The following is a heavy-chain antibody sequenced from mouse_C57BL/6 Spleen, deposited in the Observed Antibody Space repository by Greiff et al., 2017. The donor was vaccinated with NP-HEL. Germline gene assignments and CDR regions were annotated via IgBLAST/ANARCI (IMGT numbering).Heavy chain of an antibody. CDR2: IHPSDSDT. Sequence: QVQLQQPGAELVKPGASVKVSCKASGYTFTSYWMHWVKQRPGQGLEWIGRIHPSDSDTNYNQKFKGKATLTVDNSSSTAYMQLSSLTSEDSAVDYCATCSSAWVAYWGQGTLVTVSA. V-gene: IGHV1-74*01. CDR3: ATCSSAWVAY. J-gene: IGHJ3*01. D-gene: IGHD1-1*01. CDR1: GYTFTSYW.